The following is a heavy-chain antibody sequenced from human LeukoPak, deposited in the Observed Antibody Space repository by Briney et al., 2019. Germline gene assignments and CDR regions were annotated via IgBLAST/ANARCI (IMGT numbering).Heavy chain of an antibody. CDR3: ARVSGYSGYVPFDP. CDR1: GGSISSYY. D-gene: IGHD5-12*01. J-gene: IGHJ5*02. V-gene: IGHV4-59*01. CDR2: IYSSGST. Sequence: PSETLSLTCTVSGGSISSYYWSWIRQPPGKGLEWIGYIYSSGSTNYNPSLKSRVTISVDTSKNQFSLKLSSVTAADTAVYYCARVSGYSGYVPFDPWGQGTLVTVSS.